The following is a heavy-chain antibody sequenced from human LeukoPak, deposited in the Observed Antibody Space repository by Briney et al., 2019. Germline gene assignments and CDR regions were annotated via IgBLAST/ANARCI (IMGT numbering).Heavy chain of an antibody. V-gene: IGHV3-30*02. D-gene: IGHD3-22*01. CDR3: AQEGGRRGFFDY. Sequence: PGGSLRLSCAASGFNFSTYGMRWVRQAPGKGLEWVTFIGSDGNEKYYADSVKGRFTISRDNSRSTLYLQMSSLRVEDTAVYYCAQEGGRRGFFDYWGQGTLVTVSS. J-gene: IGHJ4*02. CDR1: GFNFSTYG. CDR2: IGSDGNEK.